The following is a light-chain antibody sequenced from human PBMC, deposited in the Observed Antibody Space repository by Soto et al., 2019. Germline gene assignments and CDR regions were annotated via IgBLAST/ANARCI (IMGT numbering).Light chain of an antibody. J-gene: IGKJ4*01. Sequence: EIVLTQSPGTLSLSPGERATLSCRASQSVSSSYLAWYQQKPGQAPRLLIYGASSSATGIPDRFSGSGSGTDFTLTISRLEPEDFAVYYCHQYDSSPLTFGGGTKVEIK. V-gene: IGKV3-20*01. CDR2: GAS. CDR1: QSVSSSY. CDR3: HQYDSSPLT.